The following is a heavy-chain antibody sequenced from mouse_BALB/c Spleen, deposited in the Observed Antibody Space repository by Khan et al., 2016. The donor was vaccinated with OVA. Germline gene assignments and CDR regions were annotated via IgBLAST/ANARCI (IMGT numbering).Heavy chain of an antibody. CDR1: GFSLTSYG. Sequence: QVQLKESGPGLVAPSQSLSITCTVSGFSLTSYGVHWVRQPPGKGLEWLVVIWSDGKTTYNSTLKSRLSISTDNSKSQVFLKLISLQTDDTAMYYCARNTHMSTAVMDYWGQGTSVTVSS. CDR3: ARNTHMSTAVMDY. V-gene: IGHV2-6*02. CDR2: IWSDGKT. D-gene: IGHD2-4*01. J-gene: IGHJ4*01.